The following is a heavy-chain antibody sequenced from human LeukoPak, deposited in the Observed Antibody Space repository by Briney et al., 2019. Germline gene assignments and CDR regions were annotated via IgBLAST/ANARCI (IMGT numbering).Heavy chain of an antibody. D-gene: IGHD1-26*01. CDR1: GGTFSSYA. V-gene: IGHV1-69*05. CDR2: IIPIFGTA. J-gene: IGHJ4*02. Sequence: GASVKVSCKASGGTFSSYAISWVRQAPGQGLEWMGRIIPIFGTANYAQKFQGRVTITTDESTSTAYMELSSLRSEDTAVYYCATLVGATTDWIDYWGQGTLVTVSS. CDR3: ATLVGATTDWIDY.